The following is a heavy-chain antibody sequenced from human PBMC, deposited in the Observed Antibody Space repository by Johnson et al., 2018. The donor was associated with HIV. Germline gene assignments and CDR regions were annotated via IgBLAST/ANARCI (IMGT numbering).Heavy chain of an antibody. CDR3: ARGRARAFDI. V-gene: IGHV3-30-3*01. CDR2: ISYDGSNK. CDR1: GFTFSSYA. J-gene: IGHJ3*02. Sequence: QVQLVESGGGLVQPGGSLRLSCAASGFTFSSYAMHWVRQAPGKGLEWVAVISYDGSNKYYADSVKGRFTISRDNSKNTLYLQMNSLRAEDTAVYYCARGRARAFDIWGQGTMVTVCS. D-gene: IGHD5-12*01.